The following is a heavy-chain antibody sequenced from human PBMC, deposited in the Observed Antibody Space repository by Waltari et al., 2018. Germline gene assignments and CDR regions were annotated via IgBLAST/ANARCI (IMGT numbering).Heavy chain of an antibody. J-gene: IGHJ6*02. CDR2: ISRNSDYI. Sequence: EVLLVESGGGLVKTGGSLRLSCAASGFVLSADILSWFCQAPGKGLEWVSAISRNSDYIHSTDSVKGRFTISRDNAKNLVYLQMNGLRAEDTAVYYCARADSGYQYYYYYYGMDVWGQGTTVTVSS. CDR1: GFVLSADI. CDR3: ARADSGYQYYYYYYGMDV. D-gene: IGHD6-25*01. V-gene: IGHV3-21*06.